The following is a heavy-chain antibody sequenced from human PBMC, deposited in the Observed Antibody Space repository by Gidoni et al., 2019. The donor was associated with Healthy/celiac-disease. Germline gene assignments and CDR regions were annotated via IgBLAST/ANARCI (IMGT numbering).Heavy chain of an antibody. CDR1: GGSISSRNW. Sequence: QVQLQESGPGLVKPSGTLSLTCAVSGGSISSRNWWSWVRQPPGKGLEWIGEIYHSGSTNYNPSLKSRVTISVDKSKNQFSLKLSSVTAADTAVYYCARLYYYDSSGYYYWYFDLWGRGTLVTVSS. D-gene: IGHD3-22*01. CDR3: ARLYYYDSSGYYYWYFDL. CDR2: IYHSGST. V-gene: IGHV4-4*02. J-gene: IGHJ2*01.